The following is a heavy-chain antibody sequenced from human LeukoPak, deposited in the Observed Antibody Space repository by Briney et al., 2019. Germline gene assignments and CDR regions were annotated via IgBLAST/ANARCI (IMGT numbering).Heavy chain of an antibody. Sequence: SETLSLTCTVSGGSISSSSYYWGWIRQPPGKGLEWIGSIYYSGSTYYNPSLKSRVTISVDTSKNQFSLKLSSVTAADTAVYYCARLNGRITMVRGVLSGDYWGQGTLVTVSS. CDR3: ARLNGRITMVRGVLSGDY. J-gene: IGHJ4*02. CDR1: GGSISSSSYY. V-gene: IGHV4-39*01. D-gene: IGHD3-10*01. CDR2: IYYSGST.